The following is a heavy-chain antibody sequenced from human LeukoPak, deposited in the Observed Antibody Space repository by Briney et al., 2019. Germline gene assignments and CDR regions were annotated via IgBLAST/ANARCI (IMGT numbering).Heavy chain of an antibody. CDR1: GGIFSSYA. D-gene: IGHD1-26*01. Sequence: GSSVKVSCKASGGIFSSYAISWVRQAPGQGLEWMGGIIPIFGTANYAQKFQGRVTITADESTSTAYMDLSSLTSDDTAVYYCASLEKWELLHWGRGTLVTVSS. CDR2: IIPIFGTA. CDR3: ASLEKWELLH. J-gene: IGHJ4*02. V-gene: IGHV1-69*01.